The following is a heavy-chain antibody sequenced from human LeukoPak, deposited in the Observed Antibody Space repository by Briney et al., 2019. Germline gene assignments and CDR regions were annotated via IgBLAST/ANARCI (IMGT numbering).Heavy chain of an antibody. CDR1: GFTFSSYA. Sequence: PGGSLRLSCAASGFTFSSYAMSWVRQAPGKGLEWVSAISGSGGSTYYADSVKDRFTISRDNSKNTLYLQMNSLRAEDTAVYYCAKDRTLIAVAGTSNSWGQGTLVTVSS. CDR2: ISGSGGST. CDR3: AKDRTLIAVAGTSNS. D-gene: IGHD6-19*01. J-gene: IGHJ4*02. V-gene: IGHV3-23*01.